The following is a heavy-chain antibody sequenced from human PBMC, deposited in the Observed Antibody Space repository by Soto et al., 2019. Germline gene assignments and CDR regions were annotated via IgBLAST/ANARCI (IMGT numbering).Heavy chain of an antibody. CDR3: AKPGQVAEDIVVVVAAIVAYFDY. Sequence: GGSLRLSCAASGFTFSSYAMSWVRQAPGKGLEWVSAISGSGGSTYYADSVKGRFTISRDNSKNTLYLQMNSLRAEDTAVYYGAKPGQVAEDIVVVVAAIVAYFDYWGQGTLVTVSS. D-gene: IGHD2-15*01. V-gene: IGHV3-23*01. CDR2: ISGSGGST. J-gene: IGHJ4*02. CDR1: GFTFSSYA.